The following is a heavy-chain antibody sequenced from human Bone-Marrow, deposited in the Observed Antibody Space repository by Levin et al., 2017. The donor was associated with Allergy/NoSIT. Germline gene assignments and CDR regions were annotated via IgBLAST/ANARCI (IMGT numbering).Heavy chain of an antibody. CDR1: GYTFTSYG. V-gene: IGHV1-18*01. J-gene: IGHJ4*02. D-gene: IGHD6-13*01. CDR2: ISAYNGNT. CDR3: ARGVGQQLPRLGGSETPFYGEDYFDY. Sequence: ASVKVSCKASGYTFTSYGISWVRQAPGQGLEWMGWISAYNGNTNYAQKLQGRVTMTTDTSTSTAYMELRSLRSDDTAVYYCARGVGQQLPRLGGSETPFYGEDYFDYWGQGTLVTVSS.